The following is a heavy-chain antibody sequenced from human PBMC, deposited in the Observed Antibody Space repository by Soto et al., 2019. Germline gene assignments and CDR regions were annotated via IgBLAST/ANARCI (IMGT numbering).Heavy chain of an antibody. D-gene: IGHD2-21*02. V-gene: IGHV3-7*02. Sequence: EVHLVESGGGLFQPGGSLRLSCVASGFTFGDYWMSWVRQAPGKWLYWVANITRDGTEKYYVDSVKGRFTISRDTAQHSLYMPMNSLRAADKAMYYCAKVRVLVYCVADGYSLYYYAMDVWGQGTTVTVSS. CDR2: ITRDGTEK. CDR1: GFTFGDYW. CDR3: AKVRVLVYCVADGYSLYYYAMDV. J-gene: IGHJ6*02.